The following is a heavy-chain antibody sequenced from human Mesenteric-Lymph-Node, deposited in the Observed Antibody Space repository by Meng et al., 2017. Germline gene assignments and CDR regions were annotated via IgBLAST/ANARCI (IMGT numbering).Heavy chain of an antibody. Sequence: SETLSLTCAVYGGSFNNYYWSWIRQPPGKGLEWIGEINHSGSTNYNPSLKSRLIISVDTSKNQVSLRLSSVTAADTAVYYCAGGIGMFRGIFPYHYGMDVWGQGTTVTAP. CDR1: GGSFNNYY. J-gene: IGHJ6*02. D-gene: IGHD3-10*01. V-gene: IGHV4-34*01. CDR3: AGGIGMFRGIFPYHYGMDV. CDR2: INHSGST.